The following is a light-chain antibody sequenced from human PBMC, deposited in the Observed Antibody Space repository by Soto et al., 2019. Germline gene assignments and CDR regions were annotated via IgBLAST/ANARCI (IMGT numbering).Light chain of an antibody. V-gene: IGKV1-6*01. Sequence: AIQMTQSPSSLSASVGDRGAISFQASQGIGNALGWYQQQPRKPPKVLIYGASNLQSGVPPRFSGSGSGTDFTLAISSLQPEDSATYYCLQDINYPWTFGQGTKVDIK. CDR3: LQDINYPWT. CDR1: QGIGNA. CDR2: GAS. J-gene: IGKJ1*01.